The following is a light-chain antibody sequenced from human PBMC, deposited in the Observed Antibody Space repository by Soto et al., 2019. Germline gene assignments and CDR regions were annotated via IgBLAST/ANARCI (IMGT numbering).Light chain of an antibody. CDR3: QQYNSYSRT. V-gene: IGKV1-5*03. J-gene: IGKJ1*01. Sequence: DIQMTQSPSTLSASVGDRVTITCRASQSISIWLAWYQQKPGKAPKLLIYKASSLESGVPSRFSGSGSGTEFTLTISSLQPDDFATYYCQQYNSYSRTFGQGTKVDIK. CDR2: KAS. CDR1: QSISIW.